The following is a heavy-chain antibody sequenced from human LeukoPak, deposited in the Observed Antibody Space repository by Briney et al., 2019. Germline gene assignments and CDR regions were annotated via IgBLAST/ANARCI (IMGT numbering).Heavy chain of an antibody. J-gene: IGHJ4*02. D-gene: IGHD2-2*02. CDR1: GFTFSNAW. CDR3: TTDTIVVVPAAIGH. CDR2: IKSKTDGGTT. V-gene: IGHV3-15*01. Sequence: GGSLRLSCAASGFTFSNAWMSWVRQAPGKGLEWVGRIKSKTDGGTTDYAAPVKGRFTISRDDSKNTLYLQMNSLKTEDTAVYYCTTDTIVVVPAAIGHWGQGTLVTVSS.